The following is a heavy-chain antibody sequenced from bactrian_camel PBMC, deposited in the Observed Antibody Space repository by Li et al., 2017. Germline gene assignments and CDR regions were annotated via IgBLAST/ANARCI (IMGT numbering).Heavy chain of an antibody. CDR1: GYRVGTAG. Sequence: HVQLVESGGGSVQAGGSLKLSCVVSGYRVGTAGMGWFRQAPGKQREGVASIQSVSITDYADSVKGRFTISKDIAKNTLYLQMDSLRPEDTALYYCAAGWKGGSCDYRYKGQGTQVTFS. CDR2: IQSVSIT. J-gene: IGHJ4*01. V-gene: IGHV3S53*01. D-gene: IGHD2*01.